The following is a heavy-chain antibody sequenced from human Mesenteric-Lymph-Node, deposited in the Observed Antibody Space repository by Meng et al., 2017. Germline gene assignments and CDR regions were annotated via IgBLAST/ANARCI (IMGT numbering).Heavy chain of an antibody. CDR1: GFTFDDYA. V-gene: IGHV3-20*04. CDR2: INKGHGT. CDR3: ATVGDRYEYESRGS. D-gene: IGHD1-26*01. J-gene: IGHJ5*02. Sequence: LSLTCAASGFTFDDYAMNWVRQAPGKGLEWLCGINKGHGTGYADSVKGRFTISRDNAKNSLYLDMNSLRAEDTAVYFCATVGDRYEYESRGSWGQGTLVTVSS.